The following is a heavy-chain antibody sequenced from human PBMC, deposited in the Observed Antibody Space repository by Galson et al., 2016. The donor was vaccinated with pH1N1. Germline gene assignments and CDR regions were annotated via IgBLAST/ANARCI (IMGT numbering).Heavy chain of an antibody. V-gene: IGHV1-2*02. CDR3: ARDSKGGIPFHY. Sequence: SVKVSCKASGYTFTDYYIHWVRQAPGKGLEWMGWINPNSDVTKYAQNFQDRVTMTRDPSINTAYMELSGLKSDDTAVYYCARDSKGGIPFHYWGQGTLVTLSS. D-gene: IGHD1-26*01. J-gene: IGHJ4*02. CDR1: GYTFTDYY. CDR2: INPNSDVT.